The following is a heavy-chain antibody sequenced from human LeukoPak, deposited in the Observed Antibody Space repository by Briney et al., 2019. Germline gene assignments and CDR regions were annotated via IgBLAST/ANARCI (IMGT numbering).Heavy chain of an antibody. Sequence: PSETLSLTCAVYGGSFSGYYWSWIRQHPGKGLEWIGYIYYSGSTYYNPSLKSRVTISVDTSKNQFSLKLSSVTAADTAVYYCARGGRWLQSRYFDYWGQGTLVTVSS. J-gene: IGHJ4*02. CDR1: GGSFSGYY. CDR2: IYYSGST. D-gene: IGHD3-16*01. CDR3: ARGGRWLQSRYFDY. V-gene: IGHV4-31*11.